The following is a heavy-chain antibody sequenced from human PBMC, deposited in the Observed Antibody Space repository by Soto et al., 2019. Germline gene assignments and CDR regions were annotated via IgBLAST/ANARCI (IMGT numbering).Heavy chain of an antibody. Sequence: PSETLSLTCTVSGDSISSYYWSWIRQPPGKGLEWIGYIYYSGSTYYNPSLKSRVTISVDTSKNQFSLKLSSVTAADTAVYYCARADNFWSGYYWFDPWGQGTLVTVSS. CDR2: IYYSGST. D-gene: IGHD3-3*01. V-gene: IGHV4-59*12. CDR1: GDSISSYY. J-gene: IGHJ5*02. CDR3: ARADNFWSGYYWFDP.